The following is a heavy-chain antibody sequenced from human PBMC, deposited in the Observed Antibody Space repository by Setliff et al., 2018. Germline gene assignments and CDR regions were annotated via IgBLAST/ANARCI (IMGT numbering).Heavy chain of an antibody. CDR3: ARVFPMVGATERRAFDI. D-gene: IGHD1-26*01. J-gene: IGHJ3*02. CDR2: ISSGST. CDR1: GGSISSGSYY. Sequence: SETLSLTCTVSGGSISSGSYYWSWIRQPAGKGLEWIGYISSGSTNYNPSLKSRFTISVDTSKNQFSLKLNSVTAADTAVYYCARVFPMVGATERRAFDIWGQGTVVTVSS. V-gene: IGHV4-61*09.